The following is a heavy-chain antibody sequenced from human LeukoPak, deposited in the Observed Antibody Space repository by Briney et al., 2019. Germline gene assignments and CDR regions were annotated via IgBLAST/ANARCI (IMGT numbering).Heavy chain of an antibody. V-gene: IGHV4-31*03. J-gene: IGHJ2*01. D-gene: IGHD5/OR15-5a*01. CDR3: ARDVYDFDSYWYFDL. CDR1: GGPISSGGYY. CDR2: IYYSGST. Sequence: PSETLSLTCTVSGGPISSGGYYWSWIRQHPGKGLEWIGYIYYSGSTYYNPSLKSRVTISVDTSKNQFSLKLSSVTAADTAVYYCARDVYDFDSYWYFDLWGRGTLVTVSS.